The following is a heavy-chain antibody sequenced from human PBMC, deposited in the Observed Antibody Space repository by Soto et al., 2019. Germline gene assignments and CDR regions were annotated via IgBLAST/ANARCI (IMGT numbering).Heavy chain of an antibody. D-gene: IGHD4-17*01. CDR3: ARVTTGWLHTGYFDY. Sequence: SETLSLTCTVSGGSISSSSYYWGWIRQPPGKGLEWIGSIYYSGSTYYNPSLKSRVTISVDTSKNQFSLKLSSVTAADTAVYYCARVTTGWLHTGYFDYWGQGTLVTVSS. J-gene: IGHJ4*02. CDR2: IYYSGST. CDR1: GGSISSSSYY. V-gene: IGHV4-39*01.